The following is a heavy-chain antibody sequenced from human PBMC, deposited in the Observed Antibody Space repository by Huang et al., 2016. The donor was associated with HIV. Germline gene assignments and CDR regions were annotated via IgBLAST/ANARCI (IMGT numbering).Heavy chain of an antibody. CDR1: GFTFSNYP. J-gene: IGHJ2*01. CDR3: ARDVLRGLGYFDV. CDR2: ISYDDGSTT. Sequence: QVQLVESGGGVVQPGGSLRLACAASGFTFSNYPMHWVRQAPGKGLEWGAVISYDDGSTTYFTDSVKGRFTNSRDNSKNTVYLQMSSLRADDTAVFYCARDVLRGLGYFDVWGRGTLVTVSS. D-gene: IGHD4-17*01. V-gene: IGHV3-30-3*01.